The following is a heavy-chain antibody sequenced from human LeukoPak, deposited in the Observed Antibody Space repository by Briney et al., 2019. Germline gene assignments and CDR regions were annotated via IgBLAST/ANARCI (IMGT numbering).Heavy chain of an antibody. J-gene: IGHJ3*02. V-gene: IGHV3-15*07. Sequence: PGGYLRLYCAASGFTLSNARMNWVRQDPGKGLEWVGRIKSKTDGGTTDYAAPVKGRFTILRNDSKNTLYLQRNSLKTEDTAIYYCFYRGELLGDRAFDIWGQGTMVTVSS. CDR1: GFTLSNAR. D-gene: IGHD1-26*01. CDR2: IKSKTDGGTT. CDR3: FYRGELLGDRAFDI.